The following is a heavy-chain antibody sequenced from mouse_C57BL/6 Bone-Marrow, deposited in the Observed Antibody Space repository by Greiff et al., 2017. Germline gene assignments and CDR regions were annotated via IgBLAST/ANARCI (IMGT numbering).Heavy chain of an antibody. Sequence: VQLQQSGAELVRPGTSVKVSCKASGYAFTNYLIEWVKQRPGPGLEWIGVINPGSGGTNYNEKFKGKATLTADKSSSTAYMQLSSLTSEYSAFYFCARWDYYGAFSDWGQGTLVTVSA. J-gene: IGHJ3*01. CDR2: INPGSGGT. CDR1: GYAFTNYL. V-gene: IGHV1-54*01. CDR3: ARWDYYGAFSD. D-gene: IGHD1-1*01.